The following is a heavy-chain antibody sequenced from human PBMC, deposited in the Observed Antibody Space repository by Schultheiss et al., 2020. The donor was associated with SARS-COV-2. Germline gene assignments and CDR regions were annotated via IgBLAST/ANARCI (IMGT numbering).Heavy chain of an antibody. CDR2: IIPIFGTA. Sequence: VKVSCKVSGYTLTELSMHWVRQAPGKGLEWMGGIIPIFGTANYAQKFQGRVTITADESTSTAYMELSRLRSDDTAVYYCARGRSSLSSVGLSFDYWGQGTLVTVSS. CDR3: ARGRSSLSSVGLSFDY. V-gene: IGHV1-69*13. J-gene: IGHJ4*02. D-gene: IGHD6-6*01. CDR1: GYTLTELS.